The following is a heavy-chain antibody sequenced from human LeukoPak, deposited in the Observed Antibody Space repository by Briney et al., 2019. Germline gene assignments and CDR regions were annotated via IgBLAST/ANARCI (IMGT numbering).Heavy chain of an antibody. CDR3: AGDY. J-gene: IGHJ4*02. V-gene: IGHV3-23*01. CDR2: ISDSGVNT. CDR1: GFTFSSSA. Sequence: GGSLRLSCAASGFTFSSSAMSWVRQAPGKGLEWVSGISDSGVNTYYADSVKGRFTISRDNAKSTLYLQTNSLRAEDTAKYYCAGDYWGQGTLVTVSS.